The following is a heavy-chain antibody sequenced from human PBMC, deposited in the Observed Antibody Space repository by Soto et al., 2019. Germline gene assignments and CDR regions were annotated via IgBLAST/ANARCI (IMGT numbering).Heavy chain of an antibody. Sequence: GGSMRLSCAASGFTFSSYAMIWVRQAPGKGLEWVSAISGSGGSTYYADSVKGRFTISRDNSKNTLYLQMNSLRAEDTAVYYCATTVVTYGGFDYWGQGTLVTVSS. D-gene: IGHD2-21*02. CDR3: ATTVVTYGGFDY. J-gene: IGHJ4*02. CDR2: ISGSGGST. CDR1: GFTFSSYA. V-gene: IGHV3-23*01.